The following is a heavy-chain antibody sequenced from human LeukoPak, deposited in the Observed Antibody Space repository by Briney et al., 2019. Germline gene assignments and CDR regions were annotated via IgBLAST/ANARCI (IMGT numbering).Heavy chain of an antibody. CDR3: VRGRFCSSGGCYGDY. D-gene: IGHD2-15*01. V-gene: IGHV3-74*01. CDR2: INSDGSST. Sequence: GGSLRLSCAASGFTLSTYGMHWVRQGPGKGLVWVSRINSDGSSTSYADSVKGRFTISRDNAKNTVYLQMNGLRAEDTAVYYCVRGRFCSSGGCYGDYWGQGTLVTVSS. J-gene: IGHJ4*02. CDR1: GFTLSTYG.